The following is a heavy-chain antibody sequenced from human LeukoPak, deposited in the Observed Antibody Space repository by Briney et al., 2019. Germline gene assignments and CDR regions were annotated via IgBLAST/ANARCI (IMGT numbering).Heavy chain of an antibody. CDR1: VYTFISYG. CDR3: ARGLGVVTAQSEQPKPRYFDL. D-gene: IGHD2-21*02. Sequence: ASVKVSCTASVYTFISYGISWVRQAPGHGPEWMGWISGYNGNTNYAQNLQGRVTMTTDTSTSTAYMELRSLRSDDTAVYYCARGLGVVTAQSEQPKPRYFDLWGRGTQVTVSS. CDR2: ISGYNGNT. J-gene: IGHJ2*01. V-gene: IGHV1-18*01.